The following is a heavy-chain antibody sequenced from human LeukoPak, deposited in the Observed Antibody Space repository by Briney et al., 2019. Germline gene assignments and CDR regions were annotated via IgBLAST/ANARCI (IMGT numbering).Heavy chain of an antibody. CDR3: ARARLLYSYGYDWFDP. CDR2: ISTSGST. D-gene: IGHD5-18*01. J-gene: IGHJ5*02. Sequence: SETLSLTCTVSGGSISSYYWSWIRQPAGKGLEWIGRISTSGSTNYNPSLKSRVTMSVDTSKKQFSLKLSSVTAADTAVYYCARARLLYSYGYDWFDPWGQGTLVTVSS. V-gene: IGHV4-4*07. CDR1: GGSISSYY.